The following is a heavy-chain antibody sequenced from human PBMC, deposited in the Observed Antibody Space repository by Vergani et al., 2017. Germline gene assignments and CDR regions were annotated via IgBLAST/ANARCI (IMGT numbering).Heavy chain of an antibody. J-gene: IGHJ4*02. CDR2: IWYDGSNK. CDR1: GFTFSSYG. V-gene: IGHV3-33*06. Sequence: QVQLVESGGGVVQPGRSLRLSCAASGFTFSSYGMHWVRPAPGKGLEWVAVIWYDGSNKYYADSVKGRFTISRDNSKNTLYLQMNSLRAEDTAVYYCAKSDTALISYFDYWGQGTLVTVSS. CDR3: AKSDTALISYFDY. D-gene: IGHD5-18*01.